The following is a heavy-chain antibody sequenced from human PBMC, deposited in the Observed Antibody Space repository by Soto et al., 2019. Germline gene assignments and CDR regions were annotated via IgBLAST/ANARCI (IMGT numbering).Heavy chain of an antibody. CDR3: ARGHTLTIFGVDRGNYYYGMDV. J-gene: IGHJ6*02. CDR2: IYYSGST. CDR1: GGSISIYY. Sequence: SETLSLTCTVSGGSISIYYWSWIRHPPGKGLEWIGYIYYSGSTNYNPSLKSRVTISVDTSKNQFSLKLSSVTAADTAVYYCARGHTLTIFGVDRGNYYYGMDVWGQGTTVTVSS. D-gene: IGHD3-3*01. V-gene: IGHV4-59*01.